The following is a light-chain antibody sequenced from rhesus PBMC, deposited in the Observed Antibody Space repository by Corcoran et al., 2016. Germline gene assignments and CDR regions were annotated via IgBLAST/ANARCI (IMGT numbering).Light chain of an antibody. CDR2: EVS. V-gene: IGLV2S9*01. Sequence: QSALTQPPSVSKSLGQSVTSSCTGTRVDVGGTKYVSWYQQHPGKAPKLLIYEVSARPSGVSDRFSGSKSANTASLTISGLQAEDEADYHCCSFATGGTFIFGSGTRLTVL. J-gene: IGLJ1*01. CDR1: RVDVGGTKY. CDR3: CSFATGGTFI.